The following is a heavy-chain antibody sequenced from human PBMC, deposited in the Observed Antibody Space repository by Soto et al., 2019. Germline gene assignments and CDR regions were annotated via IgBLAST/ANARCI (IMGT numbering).Heavy chain of an antibody. J-gene: IGHJ5*02. CDR1: GGSISSSSYY. Sequence: PSETLSLTCTVSGGSISSSSYYWGWIRQPPGKGLEWIGSIYYSGSTYYNPSLKSRVTISVDTSKNQFSLKLSSVTAADTAVYYCARHDESVVYATRGFWFDPWGQGTLVTVSS. CDR3: ARHDESVVYATRGFWFDP. V-gene: IGHV4-39*01. D-gene: IGHD2-8*02. CDR2: IYYSGST.